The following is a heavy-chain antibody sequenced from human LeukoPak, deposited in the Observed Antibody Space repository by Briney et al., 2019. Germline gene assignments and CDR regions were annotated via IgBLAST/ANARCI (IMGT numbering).Heavy chain of an antibody. CDR1: GGSISSGSYY. CDR2: IYTSGST. D-gene: IGHD4-23*01. Sequence: SQTLSLTCTVSGGSISSGSYYWSWLRQPAGKGLEWIGRIYTSGSTNYNPSLKSRVTISVDTSKNQFSLKLSSVTAADTAVYYCARDYPGGNVDYWGQGTLVTVSS. CDR3: ARDYPGGNVDY. V-gene: IGHV4-61*02. J-gene: IGHJ4*02.